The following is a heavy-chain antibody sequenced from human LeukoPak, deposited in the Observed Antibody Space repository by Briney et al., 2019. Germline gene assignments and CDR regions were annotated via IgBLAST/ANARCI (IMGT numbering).Heavy chain of an antibody. CDR3: ARNYYDTTGPFAAFDI. CDR1: GFTFGRYA. Sequence: PGGSLGLSCAASGFTFGRYAMQWVRQAPGKGLEFVSTISSDGGTTFYASSVKGRFTISRDNSKNTLYLQMGSLRAEDMALYYCARNYYDTTGPFAAFDIWGQGTMVTVSS. D-gene: IGHD3-22*01. J-gene: IGHJ3*02. CDR2: ISSDGGTT. V-gene: IGHV3-64*01.